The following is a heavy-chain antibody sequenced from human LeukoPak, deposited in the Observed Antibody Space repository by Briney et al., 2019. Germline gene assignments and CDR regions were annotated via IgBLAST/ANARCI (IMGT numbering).Heavy chain of an antibody. CDR2: IYYSGST. D-gene: IGHD3-9*01. J-gene: IGHJ4*02. CDR3: ARPRRDNILTDFDY. Sequence: PSETLSLTCTVSGGSISSSTYYWGWIRQPPGKGLEWIGSIYYSGSTYYNPSLKSRVTISVDTSKNQFSLKLSSVTAADTAVYYCARPRRDNILTDFDYWGQGTLVTVSS. CDR1: GGSISSSTYY. V-gene: IGHV4-39*01.